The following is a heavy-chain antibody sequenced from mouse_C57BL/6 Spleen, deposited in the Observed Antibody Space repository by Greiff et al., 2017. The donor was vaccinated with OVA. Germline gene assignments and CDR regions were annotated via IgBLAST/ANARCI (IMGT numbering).Heavy chain of an antibody. Sequence: EVQLQQSGPVLVKPGASVKMSCKASGYTFTDYYMNWVKQSHGKSLEWIGVINPYNGGTSYNQKFKGKATLTVDKSSSTAYMVLNSLTSEDSAVYYCARTYSNLYYYAMDYWGQGTSVTVSS. V-gene: IGHV1-19*01. CDR2: INPYNGGT. J-gene: IGHJ4*01. D-gene: IGHD2-5*01. CDR1: GYTFTDYY. CDR3: ARTYSNLYYYAMDY.